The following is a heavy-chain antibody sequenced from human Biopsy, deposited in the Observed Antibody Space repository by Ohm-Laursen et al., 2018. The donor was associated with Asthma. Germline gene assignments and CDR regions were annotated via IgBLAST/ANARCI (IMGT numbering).Heavy chain of an antibody. CDR1: GFTFSTYS. CDR2: ISVSSSTV. J-gene: IGHJ6*02. D-gene: IGHD4-23*01. CDR3: ARDYGGNSGYYYGMDV. Sequence: SLRLSCSASGFTFSTYSMNWVRQAPGKGLQWISYISVSSSTVFYADSVKGRFTISRDNAKNSLYLQMNSLRDEDTAVYYCARDYGGNSGYYYGMDVWGQGTTVTVSS. V-gene: IGHV3-48*02.